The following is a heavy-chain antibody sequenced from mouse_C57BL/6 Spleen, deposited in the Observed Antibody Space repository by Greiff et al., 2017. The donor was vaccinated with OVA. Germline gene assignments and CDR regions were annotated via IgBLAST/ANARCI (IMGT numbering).Heavy chain of an antibody. CDR1: GFSLTSYG. CDR2: IWRGGST. Sequence: VQVVESGPGLVQPSQSLSITCTVSGFSLTSYGVHWVRQSPGKGLEWLGVIWRGGSTDYNAAFMSRLSITKDNSKSQVFFKMNSLQADDTAIYYCAKEDYYGSSPFDYWGQGTTLTVSS. D-gene: IGHD1-1*01. CDR3: AKEDYYGSSPFDY. J-gene: IGHJ2*01. V-gene: IGHV2-5*01.